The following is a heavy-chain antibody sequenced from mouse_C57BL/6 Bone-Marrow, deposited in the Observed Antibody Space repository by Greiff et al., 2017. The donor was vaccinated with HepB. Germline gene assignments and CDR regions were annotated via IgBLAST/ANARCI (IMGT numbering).Heavy chain of an antibody. J-gene: IGHJ4*01. V-gene: IGHV1-81*01. Sequence: VQGVESGAELARPGASVKLSCKASGYTFTSYGISWVKQRTGQGLEWIGEIYPRSGNTYYNEKFKGKATLTADKSSSTAYMELRSLTSEDSAVYFCARTGIYYDSYYYAMDYWGQGTSVTVSS. CDR1: GYTFTSYG. D-gene: IGHD2-4*01. CDR3: ARTGIYYDSYYYAMDY. CDR2: IYPRSGNT.